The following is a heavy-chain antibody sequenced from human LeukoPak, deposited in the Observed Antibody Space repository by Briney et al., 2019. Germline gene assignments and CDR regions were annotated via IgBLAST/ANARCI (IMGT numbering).Heavy chain of an antibody. CDR3: ARALGYCSSTSCSGGDAFDI. CDR2: ISGSGGST. Sequence: GGSLRLSCAASGFTFSSYGMSWVRQAPGKGLEWVSAISGSGGSTYYADSVKGRFTISRDNSKNTLYLQMNSLRAEDTAVYYCARALGYCSSTSCSGGDAFDIWGQGTMVTVSS. J-gene: IGHJ3*02. CDR1: GFTFSSYG. D-gene: IGHD2-2*01. V-gene: IGHV3-23*01.